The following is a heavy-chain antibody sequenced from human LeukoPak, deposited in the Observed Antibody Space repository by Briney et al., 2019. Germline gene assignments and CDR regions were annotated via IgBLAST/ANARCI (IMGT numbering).Heavy chain of an antibody. Sequence: SVSVSYKASGGTFNIYAISWVRQAPGQGREWMGGIIPIFGTANYAQQFQGRVTITADESTSTAYMELSSLRSEDTAVYYCARESVAEGGNSVGYWGQGTLVTVSS. D-gene: IGHD4-23*01. J-gene: IGHJ4*02. CDR3: ARESVAEGGNSVGY. CDR2: IIPIFGTA. V-gene: IGHV1-69*13. CDR1: GGTFNIYA.